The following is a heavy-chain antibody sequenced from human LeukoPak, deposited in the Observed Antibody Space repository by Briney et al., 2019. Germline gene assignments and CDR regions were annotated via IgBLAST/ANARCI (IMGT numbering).Heavy chain of an antibody. Sequence: PGGSLRLSCAAPGFTFSSYGMHWVRQAPGKGLEWVAFIRYDGSNKYYADSVKGRFTISRDNSKNTLYLQMNSLRAEDTAVYYCAKDIGWELLNFDYWGQGTLVTVSS. CDR1: GFTFSSYG. J-gene: IGHJ4*02. V-gene: IGHV3-30*02. CDR3: AKDIGWELLNFDY. CDR2: IRYDGSNK. D-gene: IGHD1-26*01.